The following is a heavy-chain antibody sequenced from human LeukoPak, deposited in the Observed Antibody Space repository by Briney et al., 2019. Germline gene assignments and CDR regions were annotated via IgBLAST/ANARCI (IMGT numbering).Heavy chain of an antibody. J-gene: IGHJ6*02. Sequence: PGGSLRLSCAASGFIFSSYAMHWVRRAPGKGPEWVAIIWFDGSNQYYAESVEGRFTVSRDNSKNTLYLQMNSLRAEDTAVYYCARDQIIVATILDYYYGMDVWGQGTTVTVSS. CDR2: IWFDGSNQ. D-gene: IGHD5-12*01. CDR3: ARDQIIVATILDYYYGMDV. CDR1: GFIFSSYA. V-gene: IGHV3-30*02.